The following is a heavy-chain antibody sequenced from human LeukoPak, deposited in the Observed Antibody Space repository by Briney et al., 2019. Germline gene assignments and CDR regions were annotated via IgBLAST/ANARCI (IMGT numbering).Heavy chain of an antibody. CDR2: INHSGST. Sequence: SETLSLTCAVYGGSFSGYYWSWIRQPPGKGLEWIGEINHSGSTNYNPSLKSRVTISVDTSKNQFSLKLSSVTAADTAVYYCARGIGYSSGWCWFDYWGQGTLVTVSS. D-gene: IGHD6-19*01. V-gene: IGHV4-34*01. J-gene: IGHJ4*02. CDR1: GGSFSGYY. CDR3: ARGIGYSSGWCWFDY.